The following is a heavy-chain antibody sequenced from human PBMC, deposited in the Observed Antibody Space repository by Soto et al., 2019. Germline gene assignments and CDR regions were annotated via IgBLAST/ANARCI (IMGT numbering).Heavy chain of an antibody. CDR1: GYSFRSYA. CDR2: ISFDGSNK. D-gene: IGHD6-25*01. V-gene: IGHV3-30*18. CDR3: AKDLHGGGGPP. Sequence: QVQLVESGGGVVQPGRSLNLSCAASGYSFRSYAMHWVRQAPGKGLEWVAVISFDGSNKYFADSVKGRFTISRDNSKNTVNLQMNGLRVEDTAVYYCAKDLHGGGGPPWGQGTLVTVSS. J-gene: IGHJ5*02.